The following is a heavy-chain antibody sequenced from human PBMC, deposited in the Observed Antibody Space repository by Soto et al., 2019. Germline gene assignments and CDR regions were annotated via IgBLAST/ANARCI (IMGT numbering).Heavy chain of an antibody. Sequence: QDQLEQSGPEVKKPGASVKVSCKAASGYSISIYGISWVRQAPGQGLEWMGWISYYKGKTKYARKFQDRVTMTRDASTAYMELNSLTFDDTATYFCARDRVGRATVVPDDAFDLWGQGTLVIVSS. J-gene: IGHJ3*01. CDR3: ARDRVGRATVVPDDAFDL. V-gene: IGHV1-18*01. CDR2: ISYYKGKT. D-gene: IGHD2-15*01. CDR1: GYSISIYG.